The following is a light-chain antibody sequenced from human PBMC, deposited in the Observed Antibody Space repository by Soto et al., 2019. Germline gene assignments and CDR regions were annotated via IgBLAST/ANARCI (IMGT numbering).Light chain of an antibody. CDR1: QGISNS. Sequence: DIQVTQSPSSLSASVGDRVTITCRASQGISNSLAWYQQKPGKVPKLLIYAASTLQSGVPSRFSGSGSGTDFTLTISSLQPEDVATYYCPKYNSAPFTFGPGTKVDIK. V-gene: IGKV1-27*01. CDR3: PKYNSAPFT. J-gene: IGKJ3*01. CDR2: AAS.